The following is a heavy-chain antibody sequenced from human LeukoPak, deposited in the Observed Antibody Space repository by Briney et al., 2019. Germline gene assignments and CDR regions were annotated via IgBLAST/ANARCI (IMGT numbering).Heavy chain of an antibody. CDR2: ISGSGGCT. CDR1: GFTFSSYA. D-gene: IGHD1-26*01. Sequence: PGGSLRLSCAASGFTFSSYAMSWVRQAPGKGLEWVSAISGSGGCTYYADSVKGRFTISRDNSKNTLYLQMNSLRAEDTAVYYCAKVPGRDSRHFDYWGQGTLVTVSS. CDR3: AKVPGRDSRHFDY. V-gene: IGHV3-23*01. J-gene: IGHJ4*02.